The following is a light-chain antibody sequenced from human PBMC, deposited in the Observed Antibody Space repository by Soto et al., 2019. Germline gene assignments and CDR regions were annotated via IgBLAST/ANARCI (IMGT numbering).Light chain of an antibody. CDR2: GAS. CDR3: QQRSNWPIT. Sequence: EIVLTQSPGTLSLSPGERATISCRASQSVTSNYLAWYQQTPGQAPRLLIYGASSRATGSPDRFSGSGAVTDFTLTISRLEPEDFAVYYCQQRSNWPITFGQGTRLEIK. V-gene: IGKV3D-20*02. CDR1: QSVTSNY. J-gene: IGKJ5*01.